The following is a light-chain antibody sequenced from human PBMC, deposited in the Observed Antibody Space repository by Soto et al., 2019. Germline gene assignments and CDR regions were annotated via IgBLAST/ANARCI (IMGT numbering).Light chain of an antibody. CDR1: SSDVGGYNY. Sequence: QSALTQPASVSGSPGQSITISCTGTSSDVGGYNYGSWYQQHPGKAPNLMIYDVSNRPSGISNRFSGSTSGNTASLTISGLQAEDVADYYCSSDTSSSTYVFGTGTKLTVL. V-gene: IGLV2-14*01. CDR3: SSDTSSSTYV. J-gene: IGLJ1*01. CDR2: DVS.